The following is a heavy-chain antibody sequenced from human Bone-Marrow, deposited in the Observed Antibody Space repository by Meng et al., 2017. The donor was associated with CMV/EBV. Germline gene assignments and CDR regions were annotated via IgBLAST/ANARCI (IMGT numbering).Heavy chain of an antibody. J-gene: IGHJ4*02. Sequence: SVLPFVSYWLLSVRRSPGKGLVWFSLINSDGSSTSYAFSVSVRFPISGDHTKNTLYLQMNSLRAENTAVYYCASGNYGSLALYYFDYWGQGTLVTVSS. CDR1: VLPFVSYW. V-gene: IGHV3-74*01. D-gene: IGHD3-16*01. CDR2: INSDGSST. CDR3: ASGNYGSLALYYFDY.